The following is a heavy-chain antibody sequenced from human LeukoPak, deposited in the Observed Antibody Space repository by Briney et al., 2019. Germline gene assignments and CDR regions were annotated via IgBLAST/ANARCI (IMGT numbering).Heavy chain of an antibody. J-gene: IGHJ4*02. CDR1: GFTFSSYA. CDR3: ARGPHLWFGELLPFDY. V-gene: IGHV3-64*01. Sequence: TGGSLRLSCAASGFTFSSYAMHWVRQAPGKGLEYVSAISSNEGSTYYANSVKGRFTISRDNSKNTLYLQMGSLRAEDMAVYYCARGPHLWFGELLPFDYWGQGTLVTVSS. CDR2: ISSNEGST. D-gene: IGHD3-10*01.